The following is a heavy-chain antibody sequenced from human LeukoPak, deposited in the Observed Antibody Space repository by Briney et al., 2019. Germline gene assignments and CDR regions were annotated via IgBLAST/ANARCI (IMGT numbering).Heavy chain of an antibody. D-gene: IGHD3-10*01. CDR1: GFTFSSYA. Sequence: PGGSLRLSCAAPGFTFSSYAISWVRQAPGKGLEWVSAISGSGGSTYYADSVKGRFTISRDNSKNTLYLQMNSLRAEDTAVYYCAKDFEFGEYYFDYWGQGTLVTVSS. CDR2: ISGSGGST. J-gene: IGHJ4*02. CDR3: AKDFEFGEYYFDY. V-gene: IGHV3-23*01.